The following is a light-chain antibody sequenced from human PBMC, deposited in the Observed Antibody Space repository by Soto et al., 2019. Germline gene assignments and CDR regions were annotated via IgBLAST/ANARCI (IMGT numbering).Light chain of an antibody. CDR3: SSYTSSSTVV. J-gene: IGLJ2*01. V-gene: IGLV2-14*01. Sequence: QSVLTQPASVSGSPGQSITISCTGTSSDVGGYNYVSWYQQHPGKAPKLMIYEVSNRPSGVSNRFSGSKSGNTASLTISGLHAEDEADYYGSSYTSSSTVVFGGGTKLTDL. CDR1: SSDVGGYNY. CDR2: EVS.